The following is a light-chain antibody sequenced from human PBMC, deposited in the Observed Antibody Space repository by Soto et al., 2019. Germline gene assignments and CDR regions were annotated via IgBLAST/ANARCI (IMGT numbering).Light chain of an antibody. Sequence: SFLTQPPSVSGAPGQRITISCTGSISNIGAGYDVHWYQQVPGTAPKLLIHGNTNRPSGVPDRFSGSKSGTSASLAITGLQAEDEADYYCKSYDSSLSGYVFGTGTKVTVL. CDR3: KSYDSSLSGYV. J-gene: IGLJ1*01. V-gene: IGLV1-40*01. CDR1: ISNIGAGYD. CDR2: GNT.